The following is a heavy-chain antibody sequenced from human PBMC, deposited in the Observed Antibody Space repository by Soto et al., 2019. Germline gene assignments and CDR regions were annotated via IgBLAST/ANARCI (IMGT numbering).Heavy chain of an antibody. CDR3: AREHTKPHTYYYDSSGPGVYAFEI. CDR2: INPSGGST. V-gene: IGHV1-46*01. D-gene: IGHD3-22*01. Sequence: VASVKVSCKASGYTFTSYYMHWVRQAPGQGLEWMGIINPSGGSTSYAQKFQGRVTMTRDTSTSTVYMELSSLRSEDTAVYYCAREHTKPHTYYYDSSGPGVYAFEIWG. CDR1: GYTFTSYY. J-gene: IGHJ3*02.